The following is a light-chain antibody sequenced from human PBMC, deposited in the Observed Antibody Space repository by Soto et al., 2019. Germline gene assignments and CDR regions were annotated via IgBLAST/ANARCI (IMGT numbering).Light chain of an antibody. CDR1: SSDVGGYNC. CDR3: SSYAGSSNV. J-gene: IGLJ1*01. V-gene: IGLV2-8*01. CDR2: EVN. Sequence: QSALTQPPSASGSPGQSVAISCTGTSSDVGGYNCVSWYQQHPGKTPKLMIYEVNKRPSGVPDRFSGSKSGNTASLTVSGLQAEDEADCYCSSYAGSSNVFGTGTKLTVL.